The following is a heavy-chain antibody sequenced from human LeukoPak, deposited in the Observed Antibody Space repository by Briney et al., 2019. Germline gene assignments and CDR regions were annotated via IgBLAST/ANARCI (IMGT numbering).Heavy chain of an antibody. J-gene: IGHJ4*02. CDR3: AKGRYSGYDYQWYFDY. D-gene: IGHD5-12*01. CDR2: ISGSGVRT. CDR1: GFMFSSYA. V-gene: IGHV3-23*01. Sequence: PGGSLRLSCAASGFMFSSYAMNWVRQAPGKGLEWVSLISGSGVRTYYADSVKGRFTIFRDNSKNTLYLQMNSLRAEDTAVYYCAKGRYSGYDYQWYFDYWGQGTLVTVSS.